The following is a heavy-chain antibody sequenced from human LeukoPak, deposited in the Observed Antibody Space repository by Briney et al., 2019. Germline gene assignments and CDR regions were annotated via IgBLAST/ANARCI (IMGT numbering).Heavy chain of an antibody. CDR1: GDSVSSNSAA. CDR3: PRGEKKIRFLAAPYMDV. D-gene: IGHD3-3*01. J-gene: IGHJ6*03. Sequence: SQTLSLTCAISGDSVSSNSAAWNWIRQSPSRGLEWLGRTYYRSKWYNDYAVSVKSRITINPDTSKNQFSLQLNSVTPEDTAVYYCPRGEKKIRFLAAPYMDVWGKGTRSSSP. V-gene: IGHV6-1*01. CDR2: TYYRSKWYN.